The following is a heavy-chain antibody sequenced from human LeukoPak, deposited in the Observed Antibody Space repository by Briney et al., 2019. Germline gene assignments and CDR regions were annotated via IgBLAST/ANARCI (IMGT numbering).Heavy chain of an antibody. D-gene: IGHD5-12*01. CDR3: AKTGSGRDYYGMDV. J-gene: IGHJ6*02. CDR1: GGSISGAY. CDR2: IYYSGST. V-gene: IGHV4-59*01. Sequence: SKTLSLTCSVSGGSISGAYWSWIRQAPGKGLEWIGYIYYSGSTDYNPSLESRVTISIDTSKNHFSLNLTAVTAADTAIYYCAKTGSGRDYYGMDVWGQGTSVTVSS.